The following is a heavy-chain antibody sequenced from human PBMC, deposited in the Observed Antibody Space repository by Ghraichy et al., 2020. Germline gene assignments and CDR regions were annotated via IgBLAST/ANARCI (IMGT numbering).Heavy chain of an antibody. CDR1: GGSFSGYY. D-gene: IGHD4-17*01. CDR2: INHSGST. CDR3: ARGLSTVISYYYHGMDV. Sequence: SETLSLTCAVYGGSFSGYYWSWIRQPPGKGLEWIGEINHSGSTNYNPSLKSRVTISVDTSKNQFSLKLSSVTAADTAVYYCARGLSTVISYYYHGMDVWGPGTTVTVSS. V-gene: IGHV4-34*01. J-gene: IGHJ6*02.